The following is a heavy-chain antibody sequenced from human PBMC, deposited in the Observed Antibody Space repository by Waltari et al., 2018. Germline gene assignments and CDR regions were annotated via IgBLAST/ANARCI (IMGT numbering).Heavy chain of an antibody. CDR3: ARGGIVRSYYFDF. D-gene: IGHD1-26*01. CDR2: IRTKPYGGTI. Sequence: EVHLVESGGDLVQPWRSLRLSCTTSGFNFGYFSLVWVRQAPGKGPEWVGCIRTKPYGGTIEYAASVKGRFTISRDDSKSIAYLQMDSLKTEDTAVYYCARGGIVRSYYFDFWGQGTLVTVSS. J-gene: IGHJ4*02. V-gene: IGHV3-49*04. CDR1: GFNFGYFS.